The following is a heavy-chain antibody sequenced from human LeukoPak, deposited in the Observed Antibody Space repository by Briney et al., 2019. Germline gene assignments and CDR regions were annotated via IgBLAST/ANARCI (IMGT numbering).Heavy chain of an antibody. Sequence: QSGGSLRLSCAASGFTFRSFAMSWVRQAPGQGLEGVSGIIGSGRTTFYADSVKGRFTISRDNSKNTLYLQMNSLRAEDTAIYYCAKKEGDTCFSWYMDVWGKGTTVTVSS. J-gene: IGHJ6*03. CDR3: AKKEGDTCFSWYMDV. D-gene: IGHD2-21*01. V-gene: IGHV3-23*01. CDR1: GFTFRSFA. CDR2: IIGSGRTT.